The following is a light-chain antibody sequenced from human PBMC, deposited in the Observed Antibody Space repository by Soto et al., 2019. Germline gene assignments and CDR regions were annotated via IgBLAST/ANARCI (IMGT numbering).Light chain of an antibody. CDR3: CSYAGSSTYV. CDR1: SSDVGSYNL. V-gene: IGLV2-23*02. CDR2: EVS. Sequence: QSALTQPASVFGSPGQSITISCTGTSSDVGSYNLVSWYQQHAGKAPKLMIYEVSERPSGVSNRFSGSKSGNTASLTISGLQVEDEADYYCCSYAGSSTYVFGTGTKVTV. J-gene: IGLJ1*01.